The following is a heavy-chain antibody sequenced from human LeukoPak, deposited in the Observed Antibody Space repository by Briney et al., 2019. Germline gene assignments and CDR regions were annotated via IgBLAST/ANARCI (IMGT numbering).Heavy chain of an antibody. V-gene: IGHV3-30*18. CDR1: GFTFSSYG. D-gene: IGHD4-11*01. CDR3: AKGGGVTTDPFDY. J-gene: IGHJ4*02. CDR2: ISYDGSNK. Sequence: GGSLRLSCAASGFTFSSYGMHWVRQAPGKGLEWVAVISYDGSNKYYADSVKGRFTISRDNSKNTLYLQMNSLRAEDTAVYYCAKGGGVTTDPFDYWGQGTLVTVSS.